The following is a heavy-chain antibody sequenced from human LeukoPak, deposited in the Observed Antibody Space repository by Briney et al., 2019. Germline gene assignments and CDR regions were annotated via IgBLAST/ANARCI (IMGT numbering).Heavy chain of an antibody. J-gene: IGHJ3*02. CDR1: GFTFSDYY. CDR3: ARDGYYDILTGYPI. D-gene: IGHD3-9*01. Sequence: GGSLRLSCAASGFTFSDYYMSWIRQAPGKGLEWVSYISSSSSYTNYAASVKGRFTISRDNAKNSLYLQMNSLRAEDTAVYYCARDGYYDILTGYPIWGQGTMVTVSS. V-gene: IGHV3-11*05. CDR2: ISSSSSYT.